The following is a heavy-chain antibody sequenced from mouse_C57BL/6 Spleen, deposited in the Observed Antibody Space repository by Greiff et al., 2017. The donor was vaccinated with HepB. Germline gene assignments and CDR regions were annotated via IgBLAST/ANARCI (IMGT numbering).Heavy chain of an antibody. CDR2: IHPSDSDT. CDR1: GYTFTSYW. V-gene: IGHV1-74*01. Sequence: QVQLQQPGAELVKPGASVKVSCKASGYTFTSYWMHWVKQRPGQGLEWIGRIHPSDSDTNYNQKFKGKATLTVDKSSSTAYMQLSSLTSEDSAVYYCAIYYDYDGVAYWGQGTLVTVSA. D-gene: IGHD2-4*01. CDR3: AIYYDYDGVAY. J-gene: IGHJ3*01.